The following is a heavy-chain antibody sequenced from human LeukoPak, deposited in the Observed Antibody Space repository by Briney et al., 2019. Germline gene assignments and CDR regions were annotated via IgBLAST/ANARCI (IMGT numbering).Heavy chain of an antibody. J-gene: IGHJ4*02. CDR2: IFVSGST. D-gene: IGHD2-21*02. Sequence: SQTLSLTCTVSGGSISSGSYYWSWIRQPAGKGLEWIGRIFVSGSTNYNPSLKSRVTISVDTSKNQFSLKLSSVTAADTAVYYCAREGSELAYCGGDCYRGGYWGQGTLVTVSS. CDR1: GGSISSGSYY. V-gene: IGHV4-61*02. CDR3: AREGSELAYCGGDCYRGGY.